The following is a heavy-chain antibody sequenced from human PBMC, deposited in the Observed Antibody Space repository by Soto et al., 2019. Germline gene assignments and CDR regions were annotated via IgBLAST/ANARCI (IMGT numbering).Heavy chain of an antibody. V-gene: IGHV3-23*01. D-gene: IGHD3-10*01. J-gene: IGHJ6*02. CDR3: AKSLLSDGSGSYYSVDYYYGMDV. CDR1: GFGFGDRP. Sequence: PGWSLRLSCAAAGFGFGDRPMTWVRQAPGKALEWVSTINENGANTHYPDSVKGRFTISRDNSKNTLYLQMNSLRAEDTAVYYCAKSLLSDGSGSYYSVDYYYGMDVWGQGTTVTVSS. CDR2: INENGANT.